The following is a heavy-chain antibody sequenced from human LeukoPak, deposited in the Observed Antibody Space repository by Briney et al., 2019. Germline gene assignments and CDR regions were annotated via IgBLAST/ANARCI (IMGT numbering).Heavy chain of an antibody. J-gene: IGHJ4*02. CDR1: GYRFTSFW. CDR2: IYPGDSDT. CDR3: ARSGDYFDSSGYFPPFDY. V-gene: IGHV5-51*01. D-gene: IGHD3-22*01. Sequence: GESLKISCKGSGYRFTSFWIAWVRQLPGKGLQWMGIIYPGDSDTRYSPSFQGQVTISADKSISTAYLQWSSLKASDTAMYYSARSGDYFDSSGYFPPFDYWGQGTLVSVSS.